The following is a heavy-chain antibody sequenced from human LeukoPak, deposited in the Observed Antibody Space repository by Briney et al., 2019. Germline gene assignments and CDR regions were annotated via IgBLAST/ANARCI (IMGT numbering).Heavy chain of an antibody. CDR3: ARWYYYETSGLYYGSFDN. CDR2: IIGSGSST. CDR1: GFTFSSYA. Sequence: PGGSLRLSCAASGFTFSSYARSWVRQAPGKGLQWVSVIIGSGSSTYYADSVKGRFTISRDNSRNTLYLQMNSLRAEDTAVYYCARWYYYETSGLYYGSFDNWGQGTLVTVSS. J-gene: IGHJ5*02. V-gene: IGHV3-23*01. D-gene: IGHD3-22*01.